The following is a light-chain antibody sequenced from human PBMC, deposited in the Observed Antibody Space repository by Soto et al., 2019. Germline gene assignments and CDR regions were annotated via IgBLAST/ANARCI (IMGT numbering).Light chain of an antibody. J-gene: IGKJ1*01. CDR3: QHYNSYSEA. CDR1: QRIRTW. Sequence: DIQLNKSPSTLSADVGDGVSINCRASQRIRTWLAWYQQKPGKAPKLLISDASSLQTGVPSRFSGSGSGTEFTLTISSLQPDDFATYYCQHYNSYSEAFGQGTKVDIK. V-gene: IGKV1-5*01. CDR2: DAS.